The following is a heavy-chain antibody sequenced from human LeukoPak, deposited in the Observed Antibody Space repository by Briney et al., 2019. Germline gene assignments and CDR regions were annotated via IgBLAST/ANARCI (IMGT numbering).Heavy chain of an antibody. CDR1: GDSINNYY. V-gene: IGHV4-59*08. D-gene: IGHD6-6*01. CDR3: ARHDPRGEPARLGFFDY. CDR2: IYYSGST. Sequence: PSETLSLTCTVSGDSINNYYWSWIRQPPGKGLEWIGYIYYSGSTNYNPSLKSRVTISVDTSKNQFSLILSSVTAADTAVYYCARHDPRGEPARLGFFDYWGQGTLVTVSS. J-gene: IGHJ4*02.